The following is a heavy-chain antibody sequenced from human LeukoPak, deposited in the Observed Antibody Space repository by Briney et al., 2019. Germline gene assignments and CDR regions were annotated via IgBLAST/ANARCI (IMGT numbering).Heavy chain of an antibody. CDR1: GFTFSSYS. CDR2: ISGSGGNT. Sequence: GGSLRLSCAASGFTFSSYSMSWVRQAPGKGLEWVSAISGSGGNTYYADSVKGRFTISRDNSTNTLYLQMNRLRAEDTDVYYCAPFRVTMMVVVIAPFDYWGQGTLVTVSS. J-gene: IGHJ4*02. CDR3: APFRVTMMVVVIAPFDY. D-gene: IGHD3-22*01. V-gene: IGHV3-23*01.